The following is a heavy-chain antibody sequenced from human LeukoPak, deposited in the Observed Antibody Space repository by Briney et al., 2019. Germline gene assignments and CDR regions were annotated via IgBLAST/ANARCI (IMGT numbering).Heavy chain of an antibody. J-gene: IGHJ1*01. D-gene: IGHD4-23*01. CDR1: GYSISSGYY. CDR2: IYITGST. V-gene: IGHV4-38-2*01. Sequence: PSETLSLTCAVSGYSISSGYYWNWIRQPAGKGLEWIGRIYITGSTDYNPSLKSRVTMSVDTSNNQFSLKLTSVTAADTAVYYCAKSWGYAANSLHIQHWGQGARVIVSA. CDR3: AKSWGYAANSLHIQH.